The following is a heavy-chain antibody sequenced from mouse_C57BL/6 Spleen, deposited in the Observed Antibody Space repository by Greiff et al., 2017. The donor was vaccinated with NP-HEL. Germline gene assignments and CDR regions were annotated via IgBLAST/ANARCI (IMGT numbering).Heavy chain of an antibody. J-gene: IGHJ3*01. CDR3: ARAGLTGGFAY. V-gene: IGHV5-4*01. CDR1: GFTFSSYA. D-gene: IGHD4-1*01. CDR2: ISDGGSYT. Sequence: EVQLVESGGGLVKPGGSLKLSCAASGFTFSSYAMSWVRQTPEKRLEWVATISDGGSYTYYPDNVKGRFTIARDNAKNNLYLQMSHLKSEDTAMYYCARAGLTGGFAYWGQGTLVTVSA.